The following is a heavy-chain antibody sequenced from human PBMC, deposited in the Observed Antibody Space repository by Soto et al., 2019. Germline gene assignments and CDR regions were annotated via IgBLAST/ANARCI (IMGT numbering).Heavy chain of an antibody. CDR3: ARGPSSLTRFDY. V-gene: IGHV3-30-3*01. D-gene: IGHD2-2*01. CDR2: ISYDGNNK. Sequence: GGSLRLSCAASGFTFSSYAMHWVRQAPGKGLEWVAVISYDGNNKYYADSVKGRFPISRDNSKNTLYLQMNSLRAEDTAVYYCARGPSSLTRFDYWGQGTRVTVSS. J-gene: IGHJ4*02. CDR1: GFTFSSYA.